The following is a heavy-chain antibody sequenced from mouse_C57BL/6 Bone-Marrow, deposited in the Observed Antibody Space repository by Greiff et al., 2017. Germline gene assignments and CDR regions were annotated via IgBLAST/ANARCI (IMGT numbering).Heavy chain of an antibody. CDR3: ARSVLRYDYYAMDF. V-gene: IGHV1-61*01. Sequence: QVQLQQPGAELVRPGSSVKLSCKASGYTFTSYWMDWVKQRPGQGLEWIGNIYPSDSETHYKQKFKNKATLTVDKSSSTAYMQLSSLTSEDSAVYYCARSVLRYDYYAMDFWGRGTSIPVTS. CDR1: GYTFTSYW. D-gene: IGHD6-1*01. CDR2: IYPSDSET. J-gene: IGHJ4*01.